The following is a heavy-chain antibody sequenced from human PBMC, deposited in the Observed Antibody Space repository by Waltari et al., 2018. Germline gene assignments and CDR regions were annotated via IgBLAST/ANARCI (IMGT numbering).Heavy chain of an antibody. CDR2: INHSGST. J-gene: IGHJ4*02. D-gene: IGHD6-13*01. CDR3: ARGGYSDFDY. V-gene: IGHV4-34*01. Sequence: QVQLQQWGAGLLKPSETLSLTCAVYGGSFSGYYWSWFRQPPGKGLEWIGEINHSGSTNYNPALKSRVTISVDTSKNQCSLKLGSVTAADTAVYYCARGGYSDFDYWGQGTLVTVSS. CDR1: GGSFSGYY.